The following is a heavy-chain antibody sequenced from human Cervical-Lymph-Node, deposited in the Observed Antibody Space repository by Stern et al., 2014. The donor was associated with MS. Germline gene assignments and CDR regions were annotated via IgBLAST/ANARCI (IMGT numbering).Heavy chain of an antibody. V-gene: IGHV4-61*02. CDR3: ARGDRRLRAFDL. Sequence: QVQLQESGPGLVKPSQTLSLTCTVSGASMTTGSYYWNWIRQPAGKGVEXIGQIYTSGSASYHPSLKNRLSMSVDTSKTQFPLTLSSVTAADTAVYYCARGDRRLRAFDLWGQGTMVTVSS. CDR1: GASMTTGSYY. J-gene: IGHJ3*01. D-gene: IGHD2-21*02. CDR2: IYTSGSA.